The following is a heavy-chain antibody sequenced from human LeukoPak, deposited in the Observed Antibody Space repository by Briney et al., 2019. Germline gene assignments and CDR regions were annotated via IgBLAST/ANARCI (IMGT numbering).Heavy chain of an antibody. CDR2: ITGSGSST. Sequence: GGSLRLSCAASGFTFTNYAMSWVRRAPGKGLEWVSAITGSGSSTYYADSVKGRFTISRDNSKNTLYLQMNSLRAEDTAVYYCAKDPGTGNYDYWGQGALVTVSS. J-gene: IGHJ4*02. CDR3: AKDPGTGNYDY. V-gene: IGHV3-23*01. D-gene: IGHD3-9*01. CDR1: GFTFTNYA.